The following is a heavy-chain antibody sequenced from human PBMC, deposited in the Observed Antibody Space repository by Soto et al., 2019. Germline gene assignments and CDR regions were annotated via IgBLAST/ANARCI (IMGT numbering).Heavy chain of an antibody. Sequence: EVQLVESGGGLVQPGGSLRLSCAASGFTFSSYWMHWVRQAPGKGLVWVSRINSDGTSTSYADSVKGRFIISRDNAKNTVYVQMNSLRAEDTAVYYCARTYYSDSSLDYWGQGTLVTVSS. CDR1: GFTFSSYW. CDR2: INSDGTST. CDR3: ARTYYSDSSLDY. J-gene: IGHJ4*02. V-gene: IGHV3-74*01. D-gene: IGHD3-22*01.